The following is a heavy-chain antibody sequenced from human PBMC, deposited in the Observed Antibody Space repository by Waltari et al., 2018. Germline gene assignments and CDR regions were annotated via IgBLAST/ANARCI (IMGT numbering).Heavy chain of an antibody. CDR1: GGTFSSYA. CDR2: IIPIFGTA. J-gene: IGHJ1*01. D-gene: IGHD1-1*01. V-gene: IGHV1-69*14. Sequence: QVQLVQSGAEVKKPGSSVTASCKASGGTFSSYAIRWGRQAPGQGLEWMGGIIPIFGTANYAQKFQGRVTITADKSTSTAYMELSSLRSEDTAVYYCASSTRPGNLAEHECQHWGQGTLVTVSS. CDR3: ASSTRPGNLAEHECQH.